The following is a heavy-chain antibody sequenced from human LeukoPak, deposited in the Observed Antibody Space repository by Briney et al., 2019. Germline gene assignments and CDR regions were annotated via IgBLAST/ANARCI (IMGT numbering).Heavy chain of an antibody. V-gene: IGHV5-51*01. CDR1: GYSFTNYW. D-gene: IGHD5-12*01. CDR3: ARQGSGYSGYENIDC. CDR2: IYPGDSDT. Sequence: HGESLKISCKGFGYSFTNYWIGWVRQMPGKGLEWMGIIYPGDSDTRYSPSFQGQVTISADKSISTAYLQWSSLKTSDTAMYYCARQGSGYSGYENIDCWGQGTLVTVSS. J-gene: IGHJ4*02.